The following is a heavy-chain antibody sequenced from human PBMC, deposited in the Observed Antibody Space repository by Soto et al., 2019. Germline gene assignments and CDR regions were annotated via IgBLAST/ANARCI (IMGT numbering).Heavy chain of an antibody. Sequence: SVKVSCKASGGTFSSYTISWVRQAPGQGLEWMGRIIPILGIANYAQKFQGRVTITADKSTSTAYMELSSLRSEDTAVYYCARDRAPYYDFWSGPENYYMDVWGKGTTVTVS. CDR3: ARDRAPYYDFWSGPENYYMDV. CDR2: IIPILGIA. CDR1: GGTFSSYT. J-gene: IGHJ6*03. D-gene: IGHD3-3*01. V-gene: IGHV1-69*04.